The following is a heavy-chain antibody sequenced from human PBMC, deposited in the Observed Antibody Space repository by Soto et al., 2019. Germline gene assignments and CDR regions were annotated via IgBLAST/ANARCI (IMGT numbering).Heavy chain of an antibody. CDR3: ARLRYFDWLLSTIYYYYYGMDV. Sequence: SETLSLTCTVSGGSISSSSYYWGWIRQPPGKGLEWIGSIYYSGSTYYNPSLKSRVTISVDTSKNQFSLKLSSVTAADTAVYYCARLRYFDWLLSTIYYYYYGMDVWGQGTTVTVSS. CDR1: GGSISSSSYY. D-gene: IGHD3-9*01. CDR2: IYYSGST. V-gene: IGHV4-39*01. J-gene: IGHJ6*02.